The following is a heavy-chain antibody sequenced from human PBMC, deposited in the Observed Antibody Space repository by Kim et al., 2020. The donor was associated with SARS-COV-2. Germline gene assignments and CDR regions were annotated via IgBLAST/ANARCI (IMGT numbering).Heavy chain of an antibody. Sequence: SYNPSLKSRVTISVDTSKNQFSLKLSSVTAADTAVYYCARLPKGTRFDYWGQGTLVTVSS. CDR3: ARLPKGTRFDY. J-gene: IGHJ4*02. V-gene: IGHV4-39*01.